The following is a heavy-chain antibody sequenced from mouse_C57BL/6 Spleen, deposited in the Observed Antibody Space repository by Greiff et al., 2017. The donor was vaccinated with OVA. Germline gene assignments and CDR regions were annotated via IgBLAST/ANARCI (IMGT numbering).Heavy chain of an antibody. D-gene: IGHD2-3*01. J-gene: IGHJ1*03. CDR3: ARWGYDGYYDWYFDV. CDR2: INPNNGGT. V-gene: IGHV1-26*01. CDR1: GYTFTDYY. Sequence: VQLQQSGPELVKPGASVKISCKASGYTFTDYYMNWVKQSHGKSLEWIGDINPNNGGTSYNQKFKGKATLTVDKSSSTAYMELRSLTSEDSAVYYCARWGYDGYYDWYFDVWGTGTTVTVSS.